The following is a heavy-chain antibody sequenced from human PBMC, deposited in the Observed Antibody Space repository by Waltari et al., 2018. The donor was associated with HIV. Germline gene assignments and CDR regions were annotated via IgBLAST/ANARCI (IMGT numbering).Heavy chain of an antibody. CDR3: ATYCGGDCYFGEVSFDV. V-gene: IGHV3-30*03. Sequence: QVQLMQSGGGVVQPGGSLRLSCTASGFLFSNYGIHWVRQAPGKGLDWVALISHDGNSHFYADSVKGRFTVSRDNSKDTAYLQMNSLTTDDTAVYYCATYCGGDCYFGEVSFDVWGQGTMVIVS. J-gene: IGHJ3*01. CDR1: GFLFSNYG. D-gene: IGHD2-21*02. CDR2: ISHDGNSH.